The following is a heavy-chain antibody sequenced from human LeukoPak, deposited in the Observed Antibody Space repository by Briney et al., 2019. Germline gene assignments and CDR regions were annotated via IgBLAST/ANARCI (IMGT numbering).Heavy chain of an antibody. D-gene: IGHD3-10*01. CDR1: GGSFSGYY. J-gene: IGHJ4*02. CDR2: INHSGST. CDR3: ARGPAAIPGYGSGSLDY. Sequence: KPSETLSLTCAVYGGSFSGYYWSWIRQPPGKGLEWIGEINHSGSTNYNPSLKSRVTISVDTSKNQFSLKLSSVTAADTAVYYCARGPAAIPGYGSGSLDYWGQGTLVTVSS. V-gene: IGHV4-34*01.